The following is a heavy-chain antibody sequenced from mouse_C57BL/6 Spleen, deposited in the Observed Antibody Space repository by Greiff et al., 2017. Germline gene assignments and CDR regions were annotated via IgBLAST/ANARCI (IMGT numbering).Heavy chain of an antibody. CDR2: IDPSDSET. D-gene: IGHD1-1*01. V-gene: IGHV1-52*01. J-gene: IGHJ4*01. CDR1: GYTFTSYW. CDR3: ARGDYGSREYYYAMDY. Sequence: QVQLQQPGAELVRPGSSVKLSCKASGYTFTSYWMHWVKQRPIQGLEWIGNIDPSDSETHYNQKFKDKATLTVDKSSSTAYMQLSSLTSEDSAVYYGARGDYGSREYYYAMDYWGQGTSVTVSS.